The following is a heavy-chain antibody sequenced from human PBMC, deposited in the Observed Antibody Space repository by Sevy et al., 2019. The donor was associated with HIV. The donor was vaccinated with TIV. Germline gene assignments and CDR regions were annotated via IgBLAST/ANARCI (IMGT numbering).Heavy chain of an antibody. V-gene: IGHV3-23*01. CDR1: GFTFSNFA. CDR3: AKKMGGGSGMAFLVDY. CDR2: ISGAGDYT. D-gene: IGHD5-18*01. J-gene: IGHJ4*02. Sequence: GGSLRLSCAASGFTFSNFAMDWVRQAPGKGLDWISVISGAGDYTYYAYSVKGRFTISRDNSKNTLYLHMNSLRAEDTAIFYCAKKMGGGSGMAFLVDYWGQGTLVTVSS.